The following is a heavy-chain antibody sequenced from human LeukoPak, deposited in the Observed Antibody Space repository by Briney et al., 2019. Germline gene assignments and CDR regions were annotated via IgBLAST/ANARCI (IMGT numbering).Heavy chain of an antibody. CDR1: GGSISSYY. J-gene: IGHJ6*03. Sequence: PSETLSLTCTVSGGSISSYYWSWIRQPPGKGLEWIGYIYYSGSTNYNPSHKSRVTISVDTSKNQFSLKLTSVTAADTAVYYCASGAYSFYYMDVWGKGTTVTISS. CDR2: IYYSGST. CDR3: ASGAYSFYYMDV. V-gene: IGHV4-59*01. D-gene: IGHD5-18*01.